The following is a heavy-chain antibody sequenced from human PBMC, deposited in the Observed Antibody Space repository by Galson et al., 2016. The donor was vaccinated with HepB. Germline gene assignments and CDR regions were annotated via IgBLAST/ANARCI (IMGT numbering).Heavy chain of an antibody. CDR1: GFTFSTYP. V-gene: IGHV3-23*01. D-gene: IGHD3/OR15-3a*01. CDR2: ISAGGNNR. Sequence: SLRLSCAASGFTFSTYPMGWVRQAPGKGPEGVSGISAGGNNRYYSDSVKGRFAISRDNSKNTLYLQLDNLRGEDTAVYYCVKYVGLDGFDYWGQGTLVIVSS. J-gene: IGHJ4*02. CDR3: VKYVGLDGFDY.